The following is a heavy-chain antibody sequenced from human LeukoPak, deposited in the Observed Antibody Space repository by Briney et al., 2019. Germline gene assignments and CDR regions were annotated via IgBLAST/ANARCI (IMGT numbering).Heavy chain of an antibody. Sequence: SETLSLTCTVSGGSISSGGYYWSWIRQPPGKGLEWIGYIYHSGSTYYNPSLKSRVTISVDRSKNQFSLKLNSVTAADTAVYYCARQGSGSDAFDIWGQGTMVTVSS. CDR1: GGSISSGGYY. D-gene: IGHD3-22*01. J-gene: IGHJ3*02. V-gene: IGHV4-30-2*01. CDR2: IYHSGST. CDR3: ARQGSGSDAFDI.